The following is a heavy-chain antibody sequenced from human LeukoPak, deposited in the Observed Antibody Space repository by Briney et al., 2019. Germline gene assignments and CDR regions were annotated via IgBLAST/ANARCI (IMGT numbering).Heavy chain of an antibody. CDR3: ARSPINFDWLFVFDY. CDR1: GFTFSSYS. D-gene: IGHD3-9*01. J-gene: IGHJ4*02. CDR2: ISIGSTTI. Sequence: GGSLRLSCAASGFTFSSYSMNWVRQAPGKGLEWVSYISIGSTTIYYADSVKGRFTISRDNAKNSLYLQMNSLRAEDTAVYYCARSPINFDWLFVFDYWGQGSLVSVSS. V-gene: IGHV3-48*04.